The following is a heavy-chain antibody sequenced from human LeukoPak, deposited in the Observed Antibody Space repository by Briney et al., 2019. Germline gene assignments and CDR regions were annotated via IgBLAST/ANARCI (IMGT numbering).Heavy chain of an antibody. CDR2: ITAYNGNA. CDR3: ARAPERLGWFDP. D-gene: IGHD1-1*01. V-gene: IGHV1-18*01. J-gene: IGHJ5*02. Sequence: ASVKVSCKASGYTFTSYGISWVRQAPGQGLEWMAWITAYNGNANYAQKFQGRVTMTTDTSTSTAYMELRSLRSDDTAVYYCARAPERLGWFDPWGQGTLVTVSS. CDR1: GYTFTSYG.